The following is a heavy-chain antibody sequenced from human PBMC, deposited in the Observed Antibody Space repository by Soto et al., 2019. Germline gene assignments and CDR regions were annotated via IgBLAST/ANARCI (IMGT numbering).Heavy chain of an antibody. D-gene: IGHD2-2*01. CDR2: ISAYNGNT. J-gene: IGHJ6*03. V-gene: IGHV1-18*01. CDR3: VRVTDYQLLANGPWYYYYMDV. Sequence: ASVKVSCKASGYTFTSYGISWVRQAPGQGLEWMGWISAYNGNTNYAQKLQGRVTMTTDTSTSTAYMELRSLRSDDTAVYYCVRVTDYQLLANGPWYYYYMDVWGKGTTVTVSS. CDR1: GYTFTSYG.